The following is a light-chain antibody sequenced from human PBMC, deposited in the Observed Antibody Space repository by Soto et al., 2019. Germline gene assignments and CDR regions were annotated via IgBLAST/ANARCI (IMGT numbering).Light chain of an antibody. CDR3: AAWDDTLNGPLNV. CDR2: SNN. CDR1: SSNIGSNA. V-gene: IGLV1-44*01. J-gene: IGLJ1*01. Sequence: QSVLSQPPSASGTPGQRVTISCSGSSSNIGSNAVSWYQHLPGTAPKLLIYSNNQRPSGVPGRFSGSKSGSSASLAISGLQSADEADYYCAAWDDTLNGPLNVFGTGTKLTVL.